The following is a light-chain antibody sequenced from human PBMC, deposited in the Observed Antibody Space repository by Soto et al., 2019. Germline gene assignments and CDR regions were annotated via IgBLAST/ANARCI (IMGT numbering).Light chain of an antibody. Sequence: DIQMTQSPSTLSASVGDRVTITCRASQSISSSLAWYQQKPGKAPKLLIYDASNLESGVPSIFSGSGSGTDFTLTITRLQPDDFATYYCQHYNSFSRTFGQGTKVDIK. V-gene: IGKV1-5*01. J-gene: IGKJ1*01. CDR2: DAS. CDR3: QHYNSFSRT. CDR1: QSISSS.